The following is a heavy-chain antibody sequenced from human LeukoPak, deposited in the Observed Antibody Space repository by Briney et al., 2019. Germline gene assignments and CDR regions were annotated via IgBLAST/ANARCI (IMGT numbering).Heavy chain of an antibody. CDR1: GLSFNSYG. Sequence: GGSLRLSCVASGLSFNSYGMTWVRQAPGKGLEWVAFIWYDGGNTYYADSVKGRFTISRDNSKNAVYLQMDSLRAEDTAIYYCAKDHGGNSWYYFDFWGQGTLVTVSS. J-gene: IGHJ4*02. CDR2: IWYDGGNT. CDR3: AKDHGGNSWYYFDF. V-gene: IGHV3-30*02. D-gene: IGHD4-23*01.